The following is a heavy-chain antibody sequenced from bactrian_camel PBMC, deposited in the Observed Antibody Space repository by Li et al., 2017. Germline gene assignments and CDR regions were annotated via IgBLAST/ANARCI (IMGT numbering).Heavy chain of an antibody. CDR2: ISFDLKT. Sequence: HVQLVESGGGSVQAGEALKLSCTASGFTSDDFDMGWYRQAAGNECDLVSVISFDLKTYYADSVKGRCAISRDNAKNTMYLQLNSLKTEDMAIYYCANGGTGTGWSFWGQGTQVTVS. CDR1: GFTSDDFD. J-gene: IGHJ4*01. V-gene: IGHV3S55*01. CDR3: ANGGTGTGWSF. D-gene: IGHD5*01.